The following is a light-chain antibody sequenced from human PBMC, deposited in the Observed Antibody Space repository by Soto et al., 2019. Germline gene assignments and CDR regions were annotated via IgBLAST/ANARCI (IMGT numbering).Light chain of an antibody. Sequence: DIQMTQSPSTLSASVGDRVTITCRASQGISSCLAWYQQKPGKAPKLLIYKASSLETEVPTRFSGSGSRTEFSLTISRLQPDDFANYYCQQYNSYWTFGQGTKVDI. CDR3: QQYNSYWT. CDR1: QGISSC. J-gene: IGKJ1*01. CDR2: KAS. V-gene: IGKV1-5*03.